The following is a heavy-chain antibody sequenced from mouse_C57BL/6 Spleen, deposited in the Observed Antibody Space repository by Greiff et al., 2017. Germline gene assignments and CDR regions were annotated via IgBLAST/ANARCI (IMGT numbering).Heavy chain of an antibody. CDR2: IYPRSGNT. CDR3: ARGGSNYVGVAY. J-gene: IGHJ3*01. V-gene: IGHV1-81*01. D-gene: IGHD2-5*01. CDR1: GYTFTSYG. Sequence: QVQLKESGAELARPGASVKLSCKASGYTFTSYGISWVKQRTGQGLEWIGEIYPRSGNTYYNEKFKGKATLTADKSSSTAYMELRSLTSEDSAVYFCARGGSNYVGVAYWGQGTLVTVSA.